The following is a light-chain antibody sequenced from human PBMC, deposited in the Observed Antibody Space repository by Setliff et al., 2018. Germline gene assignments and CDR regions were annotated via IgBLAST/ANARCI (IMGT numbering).Light chain of an antibody. CDR1: SSDVGGYNY. Sequence: QSALTQPRSVSGSPGQSVTISCTGTSSDVGGYNYVSWYQQHPGEAPKVIIYDVSKRPSGVPDRFSASKSGNTASLTISGLQADDEADYYCCSYAGTYTDVFGTGTKVTVL. V-gene: IGLV2-11*01. J-gene: IGLJ1*01. CDR2: DVS. CDR3: CSYAGTYTDV.